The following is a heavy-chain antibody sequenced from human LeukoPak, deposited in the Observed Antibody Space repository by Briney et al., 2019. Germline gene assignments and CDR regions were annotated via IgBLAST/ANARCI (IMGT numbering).Heavy chain of an antibody. CDR2: INKNNHNI. V-gene: IGHV3-9*01. CDR1: GFTFDDYA. Sequence: GGSLRLSCAASGFTFDDYAMHWVRQAPGKGLEWVSGINKNNHNIGYADSVKGRFTISRDNAKNSLYLQVNSLRAEDTALYYCATDSLDYWGQGTLVTVSS. J-gene: IGHJ4*02. CDR3: ATDSLDY.